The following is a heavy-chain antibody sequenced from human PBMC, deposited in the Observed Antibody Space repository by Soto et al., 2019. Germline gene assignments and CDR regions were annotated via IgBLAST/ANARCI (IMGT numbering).Heavy chain of an antibody. J-gene: IGHJ6*02. V-gene: IGHV1-69*01. CDR2: IIPSFGTA. CDR3: ARLNDYGGNWGSWKKIYYCYCGMDV. Sequence: QVQLVQSGAEVKKPGSSVKVSCKASGGTFSSYAISWVRQAPGQGLEWMGGIIPSFGTANYAQKFQGRVTIPADESTSTAYMELSSLRCEDTAVYYCARLNDYGGNWGSWKKIYYCYCGMDVWGQGTTVTVSS. CDR1: GGTFSSYA. D-gene: IGHD4-17*01.